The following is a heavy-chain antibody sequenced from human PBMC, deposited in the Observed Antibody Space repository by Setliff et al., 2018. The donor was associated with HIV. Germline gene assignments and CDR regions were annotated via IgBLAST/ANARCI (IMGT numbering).Heavy chain of an antibody. V-gene: IGHV3-23*01. CDR1: GFTFSRYA. CDR3: ASHYSFYY. J-gene: IGHJ4*02. CDR2: ISGSGIGS. D-gene: IGHD4-4*01. Sequence: SLRLSCAASGFTFSRYAMTWVRQAPGKGLEWVSAISGSGIGSYYPDSVKGRFTISRDNSKNTLFLQMNSLRAEDTAVYYCASHYSFYYWGQGTLVTVSS.